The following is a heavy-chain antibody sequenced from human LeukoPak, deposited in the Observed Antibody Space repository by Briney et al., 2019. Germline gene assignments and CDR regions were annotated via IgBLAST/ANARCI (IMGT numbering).Heavy chain of an antibody. CDR2: ISGSGGTT. J-gene: IGHJ4*02. D-gene: IGHD6-19*01. CDR3: AKDLTYSSGHDY. Sequence: PRGSLRLSCAASGFTFSSYAMNWVRQAPGKGLEWVSGISGSGGTTYYADSVKGRFTISRDNSKNTLYLQMNSLRVEDTAVYYCAKDLTYSSGHDYWGQGTLVTASS. CDR1: GFTFSSYA. V-gene: IGHV3-23*01.